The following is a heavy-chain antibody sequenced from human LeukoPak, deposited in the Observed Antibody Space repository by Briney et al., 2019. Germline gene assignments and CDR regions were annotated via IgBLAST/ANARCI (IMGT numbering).Heavy chain of an antibody. Sequence: VASVKVSCKASGYTFTSYGISWVRQAPGQGLEWMGWISAYNGNTNYAQKLQGRVTMTTDTSTSTAYMELRSLRSDDTAVYYCARDQYPLTYSSSWATDAFDIWGQGTMVTVSS. V-gene: IGHV1-18*01. J-gene: IGHJ3*02. CDR2: ISAYNGNT. CDR3: ARDQYPLTYSSSWATDAFDI. CDR1: GYTFTSYG. D-gene: IGHD6-13*01.